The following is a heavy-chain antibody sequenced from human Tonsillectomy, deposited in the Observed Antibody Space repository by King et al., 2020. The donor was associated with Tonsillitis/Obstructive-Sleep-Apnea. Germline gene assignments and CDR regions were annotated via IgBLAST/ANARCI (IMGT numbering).Heavy chain of an antibody. CDR3: VKDLGSSRRESYYGMDV. D-gene: IGHD2-2*01. J-gene: IGHJ6*02. CDR2: ISGSGGST. CDR1: GFTFSSYA. V-gene: IGHV3-23*04. Sequence: VQLVESGGGLVQPGGSLRLSCAASGFTFSSYAVSWVRQAPGKGLEWVSAISGSGGSTYYADSVKGRFTISRDNSKNTLYLQMINLRAEDTAVYYCVKDLGSSRRESYYGMDVWGQGTMVTVSS.